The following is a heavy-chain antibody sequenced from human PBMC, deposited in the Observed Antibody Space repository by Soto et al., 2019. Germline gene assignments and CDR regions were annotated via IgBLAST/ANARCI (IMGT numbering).Heavy chain of an antibody. D-gene: IGHD5-12*01. CDR2: IYYSGST. CDR1: GGSISSGDYY. CDR3: ARVCLDGYTPGWFDP. J-gene: IGHJ5*02. V-gene: IGHV4-30-4*01. Sequence: QVQLQESGPGLVKPSQTLSLTCTVSGGSISSGDYYWSWIRQPPGKGLEWIGYIYYSGSTYYNPSLKSRVTISVDTSKNQFSLKLSSVTAADTAVYYCARVCLDGYTPGWFDPWGQGTLVTVSS.